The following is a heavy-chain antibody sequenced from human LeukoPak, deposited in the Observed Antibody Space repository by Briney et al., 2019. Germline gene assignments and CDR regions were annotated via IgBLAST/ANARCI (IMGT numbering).Heavy chain of an antibody. CDR2: IYYSGST. V-gene: IGHV4-31*03. CDR1: GGSISSGGHY. J-gene: IGHJ4*02. CDR3: ARMTASGGNYDY. Sequence: PSETLSLTCTVSGGSISSGGHYWSWIRQHPGKGLEWIGYIYYSGSTYYNPSLKSRVTISVDTSKNQFSLKLSSVTAADTAVYYCARMTASGGNYDYWGQGTLVTVSS. D-gene: IGHD3-10*01.